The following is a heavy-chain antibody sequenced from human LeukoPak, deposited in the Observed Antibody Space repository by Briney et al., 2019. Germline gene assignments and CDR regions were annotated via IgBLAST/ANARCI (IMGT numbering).Heavy chain of an antibody. CDR2: IYYSGST. Sequence: PSETLSLTCAVYGGSFSGYYWSWIRQPPGKGLEWIGYIYYSGSTNYNPSLKSRVTISVDTSKNQFSLKLSSVTAADTAVYYCARARAGPFDYWGQGTLVTVSS. CDR1: GGSFSGYY. V-gene: IGHV4-59*08. CDR3: ARARAGPFDY. J-gene: IGHJ4*02.